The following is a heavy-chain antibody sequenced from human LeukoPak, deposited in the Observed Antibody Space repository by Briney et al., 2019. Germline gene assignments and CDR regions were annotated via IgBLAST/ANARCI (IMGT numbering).Heavy chain of an antibody. J-gene: IGHJ4*02. CDR2: IYYSGST. Sequence: SETLSLTCTVSGGSIDNYYWSWIRQPPGQGLEWIAYIYYSGSTNYNPSLKSRVTISVDTSRNQYSLKLSSVTAADTAVYYCARPLDGGNYPLEYWGQGILVTVSS. CDR3: ARPLDGGNYPLEY. D-gene: IGHD3-16*02. V-gene: IGHV4-59*08. CDR1: GGSIDNYY.